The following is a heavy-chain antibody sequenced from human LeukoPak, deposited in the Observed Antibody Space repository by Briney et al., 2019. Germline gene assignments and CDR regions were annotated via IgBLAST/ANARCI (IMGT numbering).Heavy chain of an antibody. CDR3: AKDASATHSEYFDY. V-gene: IGHV3-11*01. J-gene: IGHJ4*02. Sequence: GGSLRLSCAASGFTFSDYYMSWIRQAPGKGLEWVSYISSSGSTIYYADSVKGRFTISRDNSKNTLYLQMNSLRAEDTAVYYCAKDASATHSEYFDYWGQGTLVTVSS. CDR1: GFTFSDYY. D-gene: IGHD1-26*01. CDR2: ISSSGSTI.